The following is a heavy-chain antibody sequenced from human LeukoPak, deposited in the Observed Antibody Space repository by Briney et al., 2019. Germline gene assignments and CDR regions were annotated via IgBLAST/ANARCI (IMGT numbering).Heavy chain of an antibody. CDR1: GGSISADSYC. CDR2: IYYSGST. J-gene: IGHJ6*02. Sequence: SETLSLTCTVSGGSISADSYCWGWIRQPPGKGLEWIASIYYSGSTYYSASLKSRVTISVDTSRNQFSLKLNSVTAADTAVYYCARHFSPGWTYHYGLDVWGQGTTVTVSS. V-gene: IGHV4-39*01. D-gene: IGHD6-19*01. CDR3: ARHFSPGWTYHYGLDV.